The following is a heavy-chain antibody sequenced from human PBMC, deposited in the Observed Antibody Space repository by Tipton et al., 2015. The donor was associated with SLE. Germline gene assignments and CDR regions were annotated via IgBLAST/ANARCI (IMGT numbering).Heavy chain of an antibody. CDR3: ARGGPWTYYYDSSGSNWFDP. CDR1: GGSISSYY. J-gene: IGHJ5*02. Sequence: TLSLTCTVSGGSISSYYWSWIRQPPGKGLEWIGEINHSGSTNYNPSLKSRVTISVDTSKNQFSLKLSSVTAADTAVYYCARGGPWTYYYDSSGSNWFDPWGQGTLVTVPS. V-gene: IGHV4-34*01. CDR2: INHSGST. D-gene: IGHD3-22*01.